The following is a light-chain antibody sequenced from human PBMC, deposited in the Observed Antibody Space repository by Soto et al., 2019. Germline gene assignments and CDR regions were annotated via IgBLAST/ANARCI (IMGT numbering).Light chain of an antibody. CDR2: DTS. V-gene: IGKV3-11*01. CDR1: QSVSMY. Sequence: EIVLTQSPATLSLSPGETAALSCRASQSVSMYLAWYQQRPGQAPRLLIYDTSNRATGIPARFSARGFGTDFTLIISNLEPEDSAVYYCQHRSNWPPITLGQGTRLEIK. J-gene: IGKJ5*01. CDR3: QHRSNWPPIT.